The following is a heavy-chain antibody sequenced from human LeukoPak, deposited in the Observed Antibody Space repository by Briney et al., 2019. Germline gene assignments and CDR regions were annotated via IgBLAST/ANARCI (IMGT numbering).Heavy chain of an antibody. CDR1: GFTFSSYA. D-gene: IGHD1-1*01. CDR3: AKAVSNWNDAPFDY. Sequence: PGGSLKLSCAASGFTFSSYAMTWVRQAPGKGLEWVSGISTSGDSTYYAHSVKGRFTISRDNSKNTLYLQMNSLRAEDTAVYFCAKAVSNWNDAPFDYWGQGTRVTVSS. CDR2: ISTSGDST. V-gene: IGHV3-23*01. J-gene: IGHJ4*02.